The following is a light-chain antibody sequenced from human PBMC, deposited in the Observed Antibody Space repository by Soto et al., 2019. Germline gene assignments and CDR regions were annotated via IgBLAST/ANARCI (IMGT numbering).Light chain of an antibody. J-gene: IGKJ1*01. V-gene: IGKV3-15*01. CDR3: QQYFEWPPMT. CDR1: ETVATT. Sequence: EVVMTQSPANLSASPGERATLSCWASETVATTMAWYQQKPGQAPRLLISGASTRAAGISDRFRGSGSGTEFTLTISSLRSEDSGIYYCQQYFEWPPMTFGQGTKVEI. CDR2: GAS.